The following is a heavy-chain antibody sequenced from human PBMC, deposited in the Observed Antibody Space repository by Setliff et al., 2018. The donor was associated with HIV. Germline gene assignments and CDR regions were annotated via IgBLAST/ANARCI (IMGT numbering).Heavy chain of an antibody. CDR3: ARDQSDWFY. CDR1: GGSISSHY. V-gene: IGHV4-59*11. CDR2: IFYTRTT. J-gene: IGHJ4*02. Sequence: PSETLSLTCTVSGGSISSHYWSWIRQPPGKGLEWIGTIFYTRTTNYNPSLRSRVTISVDTSKSQFSLKLNSVTAADTAVYYCARDQSDWFYWGQGTLVTVSS. D-gene: IGHD3-3*01.